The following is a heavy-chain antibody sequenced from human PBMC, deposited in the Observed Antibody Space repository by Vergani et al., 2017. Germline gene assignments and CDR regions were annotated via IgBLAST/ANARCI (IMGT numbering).Heavy chain of an antibody. J-gene: IGHJ4*02. CDR3: ARGYGSGSYYQY. V-gene: IGHV1-46*03. CDR2: INPSGGSP. CDR1: GYTFTSVY. D-gene: IGHD3-10*01. Sequence: QVQLVQSGAEVKKPGASVKVSCKASGYTFTSVYIHWVRQAPGQGLEWVGIINPSGGSPTYTQKFQGRVTMTRDTSTSTVYMELSSLRSEDTAVYYCARGYGSGSYYQYWGQGTLVTVSS.